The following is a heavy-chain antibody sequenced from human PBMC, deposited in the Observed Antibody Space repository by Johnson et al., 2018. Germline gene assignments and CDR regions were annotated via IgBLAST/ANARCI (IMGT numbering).Heavy chain of an antibody. J-gene: IGHJ6*04. CDR2: ISWNSGSI. D-gene: IGHD6-19*01. V-gene: IGHV3-9*01. CDR1: GFTFDDYA. CDR3: AKDVRAWASVAPYGMDV. Sequence: EVRLVESGGGLVRPGRSLRLSCAASGFTFDDYAMHWVRQAPGKGLEWVSGISWNSGSIGYADSVKGRFPISRDNAKNSLYLQMNSLGAEDTAVYYCAKDVRAWASVAPYGMDVWGKGTTVTVSS.